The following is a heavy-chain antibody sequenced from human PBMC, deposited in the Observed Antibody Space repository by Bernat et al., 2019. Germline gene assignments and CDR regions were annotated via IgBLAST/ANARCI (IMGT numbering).Heavy chain of an antibody. Sequence: QVQLVESGGGVVPPGRSLRLSCAAAGFTFSSYGMHWVRQAPVKRLGWVAVISYDGSNKYYADSVKGRFTISRDNSKNTLYLQMNSLRAEDTAVYYCAKVSAEYGSGSYPFDYWGQGTLVTVSS. J-gene: IGHJ4*02. CDR3: AKVSAEYGSGSYPFDY. CDR1: GFTFSSYG. CDR2: ISYDGSNK. V-gene: IGHV3-30*18. D-gene: IGHD3-10*01.